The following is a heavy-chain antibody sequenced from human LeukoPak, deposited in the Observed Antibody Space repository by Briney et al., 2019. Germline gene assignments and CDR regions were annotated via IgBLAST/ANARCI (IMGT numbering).Heavy chain of an antibody. CDR2: ISGSGGST. Sequence: GGSLRLSCAASGFTFSSYAMSWVRQAPGQGLEWVSAISGSGGSTYYADSVKGRFTISRDNSKNTLYLQMNSLRAEDTAVYYCAKGRLVATMVLLFDYWGQGTLVTVSS. CDR1: GFTFSSYA. CDR3: AKGRLVATMVLLFDY. D-gene: IGHD5-12*01. J-gene: IGHJ4*02. V-gene: IGHV3-23*01.